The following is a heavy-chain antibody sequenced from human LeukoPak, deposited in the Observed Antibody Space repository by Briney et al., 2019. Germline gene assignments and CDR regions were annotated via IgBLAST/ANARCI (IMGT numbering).Heavy chain of an antibody. CDR3: ASRIAAAKYFQH. D-gene: IGHD6-13*01. Sequence: SETLSLTCTVSGGSISSYYWSWIRQPPGKGLEWIGYIYYSGSTNYNPSLKSRVTISLDSSRNQFSLKLSSVTAADTAVYYCASRIAAAKYFQHWGQGTLVTVSS. CDR2: IYYSGST. J-gene: IGHJ1*01. CDR1: GGSISSYY. V-gene: IGHV4-59*12.